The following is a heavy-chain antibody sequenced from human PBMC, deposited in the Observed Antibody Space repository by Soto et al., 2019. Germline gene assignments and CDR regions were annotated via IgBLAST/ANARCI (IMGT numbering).Heavy chain of an antibody. D-gene: IGHD6-6*01. Sequence: QVQLVQSGAEVKKPGASVKVSCKASGYTFTSYGISWVRQAPGQGLEWMGWISAYNGNTNYAQKLPGRVTMTTDTSTSTAYMELRSLRSDDTAVYYCARAYSSSTPSYYYYYYGMDVWGQGTTVTVSS. V-gene: IGHV1-18*01. CDR3: ARAYSSSTPSYYYYYYGMDV. J-gene: IGHJ6*02. CDR2: ISAYNGNT. CDR1: GYTFTSYG.